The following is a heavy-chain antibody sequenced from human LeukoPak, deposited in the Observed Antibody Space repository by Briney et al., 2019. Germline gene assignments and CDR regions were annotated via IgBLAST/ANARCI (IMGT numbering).Heavy chain of an antibody. CDR3: ARDPELSNSMFDS. Sequence: SVKVSCKASGGTFSSYAISWVRQAPGQGLEWMGGIIPIFGTANYAQKFQGRVTITADESTSTAYMELSSLRSEDTAVYYCARDPELSNSMFDSWGQGTLVTVSS. J-gene: IGHJ4*02. D-gene: IGHD4-11*01. V-gene: IGHV1-69*13. CDR2: IIPIFGTA. CDR1: GGTFSSYA.